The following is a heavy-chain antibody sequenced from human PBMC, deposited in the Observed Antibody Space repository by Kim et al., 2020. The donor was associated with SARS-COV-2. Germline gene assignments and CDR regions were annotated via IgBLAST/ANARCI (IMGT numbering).Heavy chain of an antibody. CDR1: GFTFSDYY. J-gene: IGHJ5*02. CDR3: ARGGSYHSNWFDP. CDR2: ISSSSSYT. Sequence: GGSLRLSCAASGFTFSDYYMSWIRQAPGKGLEWVSYISSSSSYTNYADSVKGRFTISRDNAKNSLYLQMNSLRAEDTAVYYCARGGSYHSNWFDPWGQGTLVTVSS. V-gene: IGHV3-11*05. D-gene: IGHD2-15*01.